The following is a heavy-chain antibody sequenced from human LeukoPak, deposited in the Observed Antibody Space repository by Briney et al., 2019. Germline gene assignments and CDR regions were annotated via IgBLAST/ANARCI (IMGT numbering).Heavy chain of an antibody. J-gene: IGHJ6*02. V-gene: IGHV3-30*03. Sequence: GGSLRLSCAATGFTFSSFSMHWVRQAPGKGLEWVAVTSYDGSNKYYADSVKGRFTISRDNAKNSLYLQMNSLRAEDTAVYYCARVYYDILTGYYYGMDVWGQGTTVTVSS. CDR2: TSYDGSNK. CDR1: GFTFSSFS. D-gene: IGHD3-9*01. CDR3: ARVYYDILTGYYYGMDV.